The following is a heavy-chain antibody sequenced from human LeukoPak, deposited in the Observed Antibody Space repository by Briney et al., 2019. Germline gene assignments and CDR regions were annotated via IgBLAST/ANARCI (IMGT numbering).Heavy chain of an antibody. CDR3: AKGGKWDVTPFDY. V-gene: IGHV3-23*01. Sequence: GGSLRLSCAASGFIFSSYAMSWVRQPPGKGLEWVSGISGGSDNTYYADSVKGRFTISRDISKSTLFLQMNSLRAEDTAVYYCAKGGKWDVTPFDYWGQGTLVTVSS. D-gene: IGHD1-26*01. J-gene: IGHJ4*02. CDR1: GFIFSSYA. CDR2: ISGGSDNT.